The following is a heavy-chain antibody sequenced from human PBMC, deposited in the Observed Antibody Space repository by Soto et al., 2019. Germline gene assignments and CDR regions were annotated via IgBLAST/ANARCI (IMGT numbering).Heavy chain of an antibody. CDR2: ISSSSSYI. D-gene: IGHD3-3*01. CDR3: ARADDFWSGSPGRTDY. Sequence: PGGSLRLSCAASGFTFSSYSMNWVRQAPGKGLEWVSSISSSSSYIYYADSVKGRFTISRDNAKNSLYLQMNSLRAEDTAVYYCARADDFWSGSPGRTDYWGQGTLVTVSS. J-gene: IGHJ4*02. V-gene: IGHV3-21*01. CDR1: GFTFSSYS.